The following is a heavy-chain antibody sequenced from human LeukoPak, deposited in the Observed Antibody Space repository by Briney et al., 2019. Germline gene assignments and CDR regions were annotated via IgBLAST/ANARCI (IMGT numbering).Heavy chain of an antibody. CDR3: ARVTGYYDPSTGFGLDY. CDR1: GGSFSGYY. D-gene: IGHD3-22*01. Sequence: KASETLSLTCAVYGGSFSGYYWSWIRQPPGKGLEWIGEINHSGSTNYNPSLKSRVTISVDTSKNQFSLKLSSVTAADTAVYYCARVTGYYDPSTGFGLDYWGQGTLVTVSS. V-gene: IGHV4-34*01. CDR2: INHSGST. J-gene: IGHJ4*02.